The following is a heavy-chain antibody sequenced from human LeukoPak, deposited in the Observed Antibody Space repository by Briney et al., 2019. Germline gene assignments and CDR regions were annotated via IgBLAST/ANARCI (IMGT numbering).Heavy chain of an antibody. Sequence: GGSLRLSCVASGFTFSNYAMSWVRPAPGKGLEWVSASTGSGTNRYYADSLKGRVTTSRDNSKNTVFLQMNSLRHEDTAIYYCVIWGDYDVLTGYYVPDYWGQGTLVTVAS. CDR1: GFTFSNYA. CDR2: STGSGTNR. CDR3: VIWGDYDVLTGYYVPDY. D-gene: IGHD3-9*01. J-gene: IGHJ4*02. V-gene: IGHV3-23*01.